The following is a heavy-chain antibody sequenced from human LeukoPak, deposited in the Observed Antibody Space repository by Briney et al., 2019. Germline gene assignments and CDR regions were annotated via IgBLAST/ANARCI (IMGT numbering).Heavy chain of an antibody. CDR2: IIPIFGTA. CDR1: GGTFSSYA. CDR3: ARTVTMIVVVPNDAFDI. V-gene: IGHV1-69*13. D-gene: IGHD3-22*01. Sequence: GASVKVSCKASGGTFSSYAISWVRQAPGQGLEWMGGIIPIFGTANYAQKFQGRVTITADASTSTAYMELSSLRSEDTAVYYCARTVTMIVVVPNDAFDIWGQGTMVTVSS. J-gene: IGHJ3*02.